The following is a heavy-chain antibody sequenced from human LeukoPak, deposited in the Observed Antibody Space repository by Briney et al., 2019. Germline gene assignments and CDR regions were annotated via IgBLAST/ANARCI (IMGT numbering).Heavy chain of an antibody. CDR3: ARGGFGLGVGSTKGLNWLDP. CDR1: GYTFTSYG. J-gene: IGHJ5*02. D-gene: IGHD1-26*01. Sequence: ASVKVSCKASGYTFTSYGISWVRQAPGQGLEWMGWISAYNGNTNYAQKLQGRVTMTTDTSTSTAYMELRSLRSDDTAVYYCARGGFGLGVGSTKGLNWLDPWGQGTLVTVSS. V-gene: IGHV1-18*01. CDR2: ISAYNGNT.